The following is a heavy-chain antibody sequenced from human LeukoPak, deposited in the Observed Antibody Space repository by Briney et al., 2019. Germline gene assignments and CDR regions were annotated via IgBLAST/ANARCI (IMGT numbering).Heavy chain of an antibody. CDR2: VSGYNGNT. CDR1: GYSFTSNG. D-gene: IGHD2-15*01. J-gene: IGHJ6*02. V-gene: IGHV1-18*01. CDR3: AREWRHCSGGNCNTPSGGMDV. Sequence: ASVKLSCKASGYSFTSNGISWVRQAPGQGLEWMGWVSGYNGNTNYVETLQGRVTMTTDTSTGTAYMELRSLRSDDTAVYYCAREWRHCSGGNCNTPSGGMDVWGQGTTVTVSS.